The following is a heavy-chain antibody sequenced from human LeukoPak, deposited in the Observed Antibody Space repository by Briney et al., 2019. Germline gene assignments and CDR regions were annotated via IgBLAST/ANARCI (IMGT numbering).Heavy chain of an antibody. CDR2: INSDGSST. Sequence: SGGSLRLSCAASGFTFSSYWMHWVRQAPGKGLVWVSRINSDGSSTTYADSVKGRFTVSRDNAKNTVYLQMNSLRAEDTAVYYCAGAPPIYSYYYMDVWGKGTTVTISS. D-gene: IGHD2-21*01. J-gene: IGHJ6*03. V-gene: IGHV3-74*01. CDR3: AGAPPIYSYYYMDV. CDR1: GFTFSSYW.